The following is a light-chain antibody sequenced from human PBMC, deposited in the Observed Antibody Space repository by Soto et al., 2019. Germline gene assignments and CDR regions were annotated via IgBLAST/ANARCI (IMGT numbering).Light chain of an antibody. CDR1: QSISSY. CDR2: AAS. V-gene: IGKV1-39*01. Sequence: DIQMTQSPSSLSASVGDRVTITCRASQSISSYLNWYQQKPGKAPKLLIYAASSLQSGVPSRFSGSVSGTDFTLTISSLQPDDFATYYCQQSYSTPRTFGQATKVDIK. CDR3: QQSYSTPRT. J-gene: IGKJ1*01.